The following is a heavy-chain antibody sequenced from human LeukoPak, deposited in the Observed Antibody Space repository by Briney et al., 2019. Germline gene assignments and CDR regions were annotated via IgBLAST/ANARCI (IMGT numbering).Heavy chain of an antibody. V-gene: IGHV5-51*01. J-gene: IGHJ4*02. CDR1: GYSFTSYW. CDR3: ARPNRGALFVY. D-gene: IGHD1-14*01. CDR2: IYPTDSDT. Sequence: GESLKISCKGSGYSFTSYWIGWVRQMPGKGLEWMGIIYPTDSDTKYSPSFQGQVTISADKSISTAYLQWSSLKSSDTAIYYCARPNRGALFVYWGQGTLVTVSS.